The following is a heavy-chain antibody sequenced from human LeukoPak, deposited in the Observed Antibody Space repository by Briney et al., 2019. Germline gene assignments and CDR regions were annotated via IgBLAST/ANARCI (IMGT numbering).Heavy chain of an antibody. V-gene: IGHV3-30*02. CDR1: GFTFSSYG. D-gene: IGHD3-10*01. CDR2: IRYDGSNK. Sequence: GGSLRLSCAASGFTFSSYGMHWVRQAPGKGLEWVAFIRYDGSNKYYADSVKGRFTISRDNSKNTLYLQMNSLRAEDTAVYYCAKGRVRGVIPFDYWGQGTLVTVSS. CDR3: AKGRVRGVIPFDY. J-gene: IGHJ4*02.